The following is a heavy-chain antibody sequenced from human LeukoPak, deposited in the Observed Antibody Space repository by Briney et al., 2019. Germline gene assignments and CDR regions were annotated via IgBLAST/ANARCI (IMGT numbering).Heavy chain of an antibody. J-gene: IGHJ4*02. V-gene: IGHV1-18*01. D-gene: IGHD6-6*01. Sequence: ASVKVSCKASGGTFSSYAISWVRQAPGQGLEWMGWISAYNGNTNYAQKLQGRVTMTTDTSTSTAYMELRSLRSDDTAVYYCARLRIEQLVPDFDYWGQGTLVTVSS. CDR2: ISAYNGNT. CDR3: ARLRIEQLVPDFDY. CDR1: GGTFSSYA.